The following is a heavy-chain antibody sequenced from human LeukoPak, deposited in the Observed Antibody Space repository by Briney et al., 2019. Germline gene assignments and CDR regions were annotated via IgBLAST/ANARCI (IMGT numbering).Heavy chain of an antibody. CDR1: GFTFTSSA. CDR3: ARAKDSSSMGDYYYYMDV. D-gene: IGHD6-6*01. J-gene: IGHJ6*03. CDR2: IVVGSGNT. Sequence: SVKVSCKASGFTFTSSAVQWVRQARGQRLEWIGWIVVGSGNTNYAQKFQERVTITRDMSTSTAYMELSRLRSDDTAVYYCARAKDSSSMGDYYYYMDVWGKGTTVTVSS. V-gene: IGHV1-58*01.